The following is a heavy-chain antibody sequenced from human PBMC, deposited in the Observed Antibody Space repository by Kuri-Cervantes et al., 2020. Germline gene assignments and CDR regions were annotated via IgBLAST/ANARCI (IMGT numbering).Heavy chain of an antibody. J-gene: IGHJ3*02. D-gene: IGHD3-16*02. Sequence: GGSLRLSCAASGFTLSTYWMHWVRQVPGKGLVWVSRISGDGSSTAYADSVKGRFTISRDNAKNMLYLQMNSLRAEDTAVYYCASSYDYIWGSYHIGAFDIWGQGTMVTVSS. CDR3: ASSYDYIWGSYHIGAFDI. CDR2: ISGDGSST. CDR1: GFTLSTYW. V-gene: IGHV3-74*03.